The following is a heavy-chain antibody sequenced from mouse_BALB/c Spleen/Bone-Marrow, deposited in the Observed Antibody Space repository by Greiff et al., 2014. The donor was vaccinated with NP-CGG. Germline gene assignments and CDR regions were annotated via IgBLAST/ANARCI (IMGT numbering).Heavy chain of an antibody. D-gene: IGHD2-2*01. CDR1: GYAFSSSW. CDR2: IYPGDGDT. CDR3: ARGGYGYDGRHYAMDY. Sequence: VKLMESGPELVKPGASVKISCKASGYAFSSSWMNWVKQRPGQGLEWIGRIYPGDGDTSYNGKFKGKATLTADKSSSTAYMQLGSLTSVDSAVYFCARGGYGYDGRHYAMDYWGQGTSVTVSS. V-gene: IGHV1-82*01. J-gene: IGHJ4*01.